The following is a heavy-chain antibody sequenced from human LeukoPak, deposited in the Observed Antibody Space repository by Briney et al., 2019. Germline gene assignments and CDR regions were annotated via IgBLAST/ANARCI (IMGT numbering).Heavy chain of an antibody. V-gene: IGHV3-23*01. Sequence: PGGSLRLSCAASGFTFSSYAMSWVRQAPGKGLEWVSAISGSGGSTYYADSVKGRFTISRDNSKNTLYLQMNGLRAEDTAVYYCAKDNYYDSSGLFDYWGQGTLVTVSS. CDR1: GFTFSSYA. CDR3: AKDNYYDSSGLFDY. CDR2: ISGSGGST. D-gene: IGHD3-22*01. J-gene: IGHJ4*02.